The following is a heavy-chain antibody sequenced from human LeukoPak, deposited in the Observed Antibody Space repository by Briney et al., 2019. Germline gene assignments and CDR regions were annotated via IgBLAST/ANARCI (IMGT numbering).Heavy chain of an antibody. J-gene: IGHJ5*02. Sequence: GGSLRLSCAVSGFTIGNHGMHWVRQAPGKGLEWVAMISHDGKSQYYVDSVKGRLTISRDNSYNTLYLQMNSLRVEDTGVYYCAKDWGGSGWYNWFDPWGQGTLATVSS. V-gene: IGHV3-30*18. CDR3: AKDWGGSGWYNWFDP. D-gene: IGHD6-19*01. CDR1: GFTIGNHG. CDR2: ISHDGKSQ.